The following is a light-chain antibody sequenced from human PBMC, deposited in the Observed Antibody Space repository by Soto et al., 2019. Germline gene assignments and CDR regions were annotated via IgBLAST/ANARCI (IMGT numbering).Light chain of an antibody. CDR3: QHYDTFPT. Sequence: RMNQSSPSLSASVGARVAITCQASQDISNYLNWYQQKPGTAPNLLIYDASNLETGVPSRFSGTGSGTDFTFTISSMQPEDIATYDCQHYDTFPTFGQGTRLEIK. V-gene: IGKV1-33*01. CDR2: DAS. CDR1: QDISNY. J-gene: IGKJ5*01.